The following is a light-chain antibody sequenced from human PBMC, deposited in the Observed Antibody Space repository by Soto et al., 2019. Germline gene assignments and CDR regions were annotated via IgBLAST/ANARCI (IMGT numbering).Light chain of an antibody. CDR2: DAS. CDR1: QSVSSSY. V-gene: IGKV3-20*01. Sequence: EIVLTQSPGTLSLSPGERATLSYRASQSVSSSYLAWYQQKPGQAPSLLIYDASRRATGIPDRFSGSGSGTDFTLTISRLEPEDLAVYYCQQYGSSPRTFGQGTKVEIK. J-gene: IGKJ1*01. CDR3: QQYGSSPRT.